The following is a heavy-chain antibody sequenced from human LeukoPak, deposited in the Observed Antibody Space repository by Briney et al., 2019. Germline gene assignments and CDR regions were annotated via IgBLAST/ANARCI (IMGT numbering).Heavy chain of an antibody. D-gene: IGHD2/OR15-2a*01. Sequence: GGSLRLSCAASGFTFSSYSMNWVRQAPGKGLEWVSSISSSSSYIYYADSVKGRFTISRDNAKNTLYLQMNSLRAEDTAVYYCAKDNSKIAVLNPYDLWGQGTLVTVSS. CDR2: ISSSSSYI. CDR3: AKDNSKIAVLNPYDL. V-gene: IGHV3-21*04. CDR1: GFTFSSYS. J-gene: IGHJ5*02.